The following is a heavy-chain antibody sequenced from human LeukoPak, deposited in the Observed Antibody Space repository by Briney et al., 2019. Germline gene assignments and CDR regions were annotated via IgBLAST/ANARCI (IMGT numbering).Heavy chain of an antibody. Sequence: ASVKVSCKVSGYTLTELSIHWVRQAPGKGLEWMGGFDPQDGEIVYAQKFQDRVNMTEDTSTDTAYMELSSLRSEDTAVYYCATGRISGGAFDIWGQGTMVTVSS. D-gene: IGHD2/OR15-2a*01. CDR2: FDPQDGEI. V-gene: IGHV1-24*01. CDR1: GYTLTELS. CDR3: ATGRISGGAFDI. J-gene: IGHJ3*02.